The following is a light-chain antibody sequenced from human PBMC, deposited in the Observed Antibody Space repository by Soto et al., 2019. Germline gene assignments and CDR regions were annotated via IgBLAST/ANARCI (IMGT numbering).Light chain of an antibody. CDR3: QQRSNWPRFT. CDR1: RSVSGY. J-gene: IGKJ3*01. CDR2: DGF. V-gene: IGKV3-11*01. Sequence: EIVLTQSPATLSLSPGARATLSCRASRSVSGYFAWYQQKPGQAPRLLIYDGFNRATGIPARFSGSGSGTDFPLTISSLEPEDVAVYYCQQRSNWPRFTFGPGNKVDIK.